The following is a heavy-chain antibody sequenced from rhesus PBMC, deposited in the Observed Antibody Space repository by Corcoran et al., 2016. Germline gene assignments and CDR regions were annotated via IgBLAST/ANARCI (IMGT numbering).Heavy chain of an antibody. J-gene: IGHJ4*01. V-gene: IGHV4-80*01. CDR1: RCSFPNYS. CDR3: GKSVAAGVDF. D-gene: IGHD6-31*01. CDR2: FNGDSGSA. Sequence: QVQLQESCPGLVKPSATLSLPCGVSRCSFPNYSWNWIRPPPGKVLEWIGEFNGDSGSANYNPSLKSRVTISKDASKNQFSLKLNSLTAADTAVYYCGKSVAAGVDFLGQGVLVIVSS.